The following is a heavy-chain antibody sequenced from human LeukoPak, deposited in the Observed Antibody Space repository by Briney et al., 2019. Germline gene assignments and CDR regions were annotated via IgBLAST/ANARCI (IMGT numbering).Heavy chain of an antibody. Sequence: GGSLRLSCAASGFTFSSYGMSWVRQAPGKGLEWVSAISGSGGSTYYADSVKGRFTISRDNSKHTLYLQMNSLRVEDTAVYHCARDGPAENGSRLDYWGQGTLVTVSS. D-gene: IGHD3-10*01. CDR2: ISGSGGST. V-gene: IGHV3-23*01. CDR3: ARDGPAENGSRLDY. CDR1: GFTFSSYG. J-gene: IGHJ4*02.